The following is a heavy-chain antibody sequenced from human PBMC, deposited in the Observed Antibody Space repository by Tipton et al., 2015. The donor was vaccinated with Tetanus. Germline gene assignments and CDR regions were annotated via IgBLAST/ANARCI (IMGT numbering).Heavy chain of an antibody. V-gene: IGHV4-4*07. CDR2: IYINGRN. Sequence: GLVKPSETLSLTCTVSGDSISSNYWSWIRQPAGKGPEWIGRIYINGRNNYNPSLKSRVTMSIDTSKNQFSLKMTSVTAADTAVYYCAGVTAQRTELYFEHWGQGTQVTVSS. J-gene: IGHJ1*01. CDR3: AGVTAQRTELYFEH. D-gene: IGHD2-8*02. CDR1: GDSISSNY.